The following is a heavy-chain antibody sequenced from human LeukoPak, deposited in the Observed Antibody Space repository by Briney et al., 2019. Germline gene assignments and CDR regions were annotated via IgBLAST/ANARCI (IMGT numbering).Heavy chain of an antibody. CDR3: AKGSTSTVRYMDV. CDR1: GFTFSSYG. J-gene: IGHJ6*03. D-gene: IGHD4-11*01. V-gene: IGHV3-30*18. CDR2: IWYGGSNK. Sequence: GRSLRPSCAASGFTFSSYGMHWVRQAPGKGLEWVAVIWYGGSNKYYADSVKGRFTISRDNSKNTLYLQMNSLRAEDTAVYYCAKGSTSTVRYMDVWGKGTTVTVSS.